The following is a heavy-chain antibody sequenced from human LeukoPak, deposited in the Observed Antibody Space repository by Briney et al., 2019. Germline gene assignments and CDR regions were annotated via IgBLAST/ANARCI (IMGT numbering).Heavy chain of an antibody. V-gene: IGHV3-11*01. Sequence: PGGSLRLSCAASGFIFRSYWLVWRCKSPGRGLEWLSYISNTGSAKNYSDCVRRRFTISRDNAKHSVHPEMNSLRAEDTAVYFCASDSRGYFGPWGQGTLVTVSS. D-gene: IGHD3-22*01. CDR1: GFIFRSYW. CDR3: ASDSRGYFGP. J-gene: IGHJ5*02. CDR2: ISNTGSAK.